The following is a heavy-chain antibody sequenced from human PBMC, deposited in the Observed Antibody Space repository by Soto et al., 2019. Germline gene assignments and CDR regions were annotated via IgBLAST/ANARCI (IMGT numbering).Heavy chain of an antibody. J-gene: IGHJ6*02. V-gene: IGHV3-30*18. CDR3: AKGITMIVVVMNYGMDV. D-gene: IGHD3-22*01. CDR1: GFTFSSYG. CDR2: ISYDGSNK. Sequence: GGSLRLSCAASGFTFSSYGVHWVRQAPGKGLEWVAVISYDGSNKYYADSVKGRFTISRDNSKNTLYLQMNSLRAEDTAVYYCAKGITMIVVVMNYGMDVWGQGTTVTVSS.